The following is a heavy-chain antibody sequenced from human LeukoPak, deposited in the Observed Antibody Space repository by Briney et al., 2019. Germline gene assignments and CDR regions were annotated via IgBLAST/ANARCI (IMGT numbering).Heavy chain of an antibody. D-gene: IGHD6-19*01. CDR2: IYTSENT. CDR1: GGSISSFY. Sequence: SETLSLTCTVSGGSISSFYWSWIRQPAGKGLEWIGRIYTSENTNYNPSLKSRVTMSVDTSKSQFSLKLSSLTAADTAVYYCARTRGYSSGWYYFDYWGQGTLVTVSS. CDR3: ARTRGYSSGWYYFDY. V-gene: IGHV4-4*07. J-gene: IGHJ4*02.